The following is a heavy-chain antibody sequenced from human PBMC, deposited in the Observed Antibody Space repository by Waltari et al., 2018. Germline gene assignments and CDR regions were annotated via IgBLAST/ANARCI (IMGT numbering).Heavy chain of an antibody. CDR2: INPNSGGT. J-gene: IGHJ4*02. CDR3: ARDLDHRESDY. CDR1: GYTFTGYY. V-gene: IGHV1-2*06. Sequence: QVQLVQSGAEVKKPGASVKVSCKASGYTFTGYYMHWVRQAPGQGLEWMGRINPNSGGTNYAQKCQGRVTMTRDTSISTAYMELSRLRSDDTAVYYCARDLDHRESDYWGQGTLVTVSS.